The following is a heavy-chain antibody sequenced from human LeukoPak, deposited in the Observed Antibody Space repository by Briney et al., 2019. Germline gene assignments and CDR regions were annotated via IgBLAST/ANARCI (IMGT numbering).Heavy chain of an antibody. CDR3: ARGRDGYNGIGDY. J-gene: IGHJ4*02. Sequence: GGSLRPSCAASGFTFDDYAMHWVRQAPGKGLEWVSGISWNSGSIGYADSVKGRFTISRDNAKNSLYLQMNSLRAEDMALYYCARGRDGYNGIGDYWGQGTLVTVSS. CDR1: GFTFDDYA. D-gene: IGHD5-24*01. V-gene: IGHV3-9*03. CDR2: ISWNSGSI.